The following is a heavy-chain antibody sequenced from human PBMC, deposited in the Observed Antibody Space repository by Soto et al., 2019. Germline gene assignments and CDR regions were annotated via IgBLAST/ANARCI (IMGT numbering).Heavy chain of an antibody. D-gene: IGHD2-8*01. V-gene: IGHV4-4*07. J-gene: IGHJ6*02. CDR3: TRVALRRLNYNGVDV. Sequence: PSETLSLTCTVSGGSISSYYWSWIRQPAGKGLEWIGRIYSSGITRYNPSLNSRVTMSVDTSKNQFSLKLGSVTAADTAAYYCTRVALRRLNYNGVDVWGQGTTVTVSS. CDR1: GGSISSYY. CDR2: IYSSGIT.